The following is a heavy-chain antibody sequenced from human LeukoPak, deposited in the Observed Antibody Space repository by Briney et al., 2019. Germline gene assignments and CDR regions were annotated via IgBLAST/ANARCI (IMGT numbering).Heavy chain of an antibody. CDR2: MSFDGTNK. Sequence: PGGSLRLSCVASGFTFSSYAMHWVRQAPGKGLEWVAVMSFDGTNKQYADSVKGRFTISRDDSKNTVYLQMNSLRAEDTAVYYCAREGIRYCSSTSCYTDYWGQGTLVTVSS. D-gene: IGHD2-2*02. CDR1: GFTFSSYA. CDR3: AREGIRYCSSTSCYTDY. V-gene: IGHV3-30-3*01. J-gene: IGHJ4*02.